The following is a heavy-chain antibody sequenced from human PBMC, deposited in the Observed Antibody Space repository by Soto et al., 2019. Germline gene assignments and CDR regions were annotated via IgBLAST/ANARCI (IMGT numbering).Heavy chain of an antibody. CDR1: VVAISSSNW. CDR2: IYHSGST. V-gene: IGHV4-4*02. J-gene: IGHJ1*01. CDR3: ARDARTLSGELEAGLSAS. Sequence: SETLSLICPFSVVAISSSNWWGWVRQPPGEGLEWIVEIYHSGSTNYYASFNSRVSMSVDKSNNQFSLKLNSVTAADTAVYYCARDARTLSGELEAGLSASWG. D-gene: IGHD3-10*01.